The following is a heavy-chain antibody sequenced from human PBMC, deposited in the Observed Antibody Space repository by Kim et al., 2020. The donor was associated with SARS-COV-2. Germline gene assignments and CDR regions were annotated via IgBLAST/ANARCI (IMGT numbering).Heavy chain of an antibody. CDR3: GRESPSYGIGAFDI. V-gene: IGHV4-4*07. D-gene: IGHD5-18*01. J-gene: IGHJ3*02. Sequence: SETLSLTCTVSGGSISSYYWSWIRQPAGKGLEWIGRVYTSGSTNYNPSLKSRVTMSVDTSKNQFSLKLSSVTAADTAVYYCGRESPSYGIGAFDIWGQGTMVTVSS. CDR2: VYTSGST. CDR1: GGSISSYY.